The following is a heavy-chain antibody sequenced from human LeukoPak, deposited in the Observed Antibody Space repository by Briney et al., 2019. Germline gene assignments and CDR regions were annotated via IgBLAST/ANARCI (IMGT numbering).Heavy chain of an antibody. Sequence: ASVKVSCKASGYTFTDYYLHWVRQAPGQGLEWMGWINPKSGVTDSKMKFQGRVTLTRDTSITTAYMELISLTSDDAAVYYCARSFITMVRGVIYHYGMDVWGQGTTVTVSS. CDR1: GYTFTDYY. CDR2: INPKSGVT. D-gene: IGHD3-10*01. CDR3: ARSFITMVRGVIYHYGMDV. V-gene: IGHV1-2*02. J-gene: IGHJ6*02.